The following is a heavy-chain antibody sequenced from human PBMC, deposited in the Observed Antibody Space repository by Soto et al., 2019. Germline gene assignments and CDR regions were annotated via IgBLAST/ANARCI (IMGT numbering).Heavy chain of an antibody. CDR1: GFTFSSYA. V-gene: IGHV3-23*01. Sequence: GGSLRLSCAASGFTFSSYAMSWVRQAPGKGLEWVSAISGSGGSTYYADSVKGRFTISRDNSKNTLYLQMNSLRAEDTAVYYCAKPYCSSTSCKSANWFDPWGQGTLVTVSS. CDR2: ISGSGGST. CDR3: AKPYCSSTSCKSANWFDP. J-gene: IGHJ5*02. D-gene: IGHD2-2*01.